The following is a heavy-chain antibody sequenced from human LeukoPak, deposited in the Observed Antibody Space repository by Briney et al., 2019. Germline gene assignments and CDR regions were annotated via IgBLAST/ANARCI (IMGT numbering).Heavy chain of an antibody. J-gene: IGHJ5*02. Sequence: GGSLRLSCAASGFTFSSYEMNWVRQAPGKGLEWVSYISSSGSTIYYADSVKGRFTISRDNAKNSMYLQMNSLRAEDTAVYYCARDSGSYTGNNWFDPWGQGTLVTVSS. CDR3: ARDSGSYTGNNWFDP. V-gene: IGHV3-48*03. CDR2: ISSSGSTI. CDR1: GFTFSSYE. D-gene: IGHD1-26*01.